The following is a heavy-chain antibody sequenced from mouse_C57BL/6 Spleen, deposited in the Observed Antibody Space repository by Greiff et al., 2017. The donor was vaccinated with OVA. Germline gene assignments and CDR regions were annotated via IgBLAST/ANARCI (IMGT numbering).Heavy chain of an antibody. J-gene: IGHJ4*01. Sequence: VQLQQSDAELVKPGASVKISCKVSGYTFTDYTIHWMKQRPEQGLEWIGYIYPRDGSNKYNEKLKGKATLNADKYSSTAYMQLNSLTSEDSAVNFCAREGGFYYEGAMDYWGQGTSVTVSS. CDR2: IYPRDGSN. V-gene: IGHV1-78*01. D-gene: IGHD2-4*01. CDR1: GYTFTDYT. CDR3: AREGGFYYEGAMDY.